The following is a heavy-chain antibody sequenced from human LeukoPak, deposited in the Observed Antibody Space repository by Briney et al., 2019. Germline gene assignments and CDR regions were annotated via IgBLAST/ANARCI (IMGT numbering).Heavy chain of an antibody. J-gene: IGHJ4*02. Sequence: SETLSLTCTVSGASFSSSTYYWGWIRQPPGKGLEWIGIIYYSGSTYYNPTLKSRVTMSVDMSKNLFSLKLSSVTAADTAVYYCARHAGGIAAAGTRPFDYWGQGTLVTVSS. D-gene: IGHD6-13*01. CDR2: IYYSGST. CDR1: GASFSSSTYY. CDR3: ARHAGGIAAAGTRPFDY. V-gene: IGHV4-39*01.